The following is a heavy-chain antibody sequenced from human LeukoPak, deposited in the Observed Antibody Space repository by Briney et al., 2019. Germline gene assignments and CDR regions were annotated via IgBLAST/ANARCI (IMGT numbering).Heavy chain of an antibody. Sequence: SETLSLTCTVSGGPISSDYWSWIRQPPGKGLEWIGYIYYSGSTNYNPSLKSRVTISVDTSKNQFSLKLSSVTAADTAMYYCARVQLYYYDSSGYWRDAFDIWGQGTMVTVSS. V-gene: IGHV4-59*01. CDR2: IYYSGST. CDR3: ARVQLYYYDSSGYWRDAFDI. CDR1: GGPISSDY. D-gene: IGHD3-22*01. J-gene: IGHJ3*02.